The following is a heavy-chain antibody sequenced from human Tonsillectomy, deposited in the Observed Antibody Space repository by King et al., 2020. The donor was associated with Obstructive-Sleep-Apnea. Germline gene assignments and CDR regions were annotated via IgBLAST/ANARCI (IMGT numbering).Heavy chain of an antibody. Sequence: VQLVESGGGLVQPGGSLRLSCAASGFTFSSYAMSWVRQAPGKGLEWVSAISGSGGSTYYADSVKGRFTISRDNSKNTLYLQMNSLRAEDTAVYYCAKALLYDFWSGYSVNYYYGMDVWGQGTTVTVSS. CDR3: AKALLYDFWSGYSVNYYYGMDV. J-gene: IGHJ6*02. CDR1: GFTFSSYA. V-gene: IGHV3-23*04. D-gene: IGHD3-3*01. CDR2: ISGSGGST.